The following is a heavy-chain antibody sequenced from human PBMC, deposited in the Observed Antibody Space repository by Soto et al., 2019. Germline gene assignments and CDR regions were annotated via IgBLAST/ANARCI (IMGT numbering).Heavy chain of an antibody. CDR2: ITCSRSNI. D-gene: IGHD6-13*01. CDR1: GFTFSSYG. Sequence: PGGSLRLSCAASGFTFSSYGMHWVRQAPGKGLEWVSDITCSRSNIYYADPVKGRFTISRDNAKNSLYLQMNSLRAEDTAVYYCARDRAAGHYYYYVDVWGKGTKVTVSS. V-gene: IGHV3-48*01. J-gene: IGHJ6*03. CDR3: ARDRAAGHYYYYVDV.